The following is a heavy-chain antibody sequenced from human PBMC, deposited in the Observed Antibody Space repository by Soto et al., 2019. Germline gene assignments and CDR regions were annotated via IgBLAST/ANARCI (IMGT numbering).Heavy chain of an antibody. V-gene: IGHV4-30-4*01. CDR3: ARDRGDSTPAIDY. CDR1: GGSISSGDYY. D-gene: IGHD3-22*01. CDR2: IYYSGST. Sequence: LSLTCTVSGGSISSGDYYWSWIRQPPGKGLEWIGYIYYSGSTYYNPSLKSRVTISVDTSKNQFSLKLSSVTAADTAVYYCARDRGDSTPAIDYWGQGTLVTVSS. J-gene: IGHJ4*02.